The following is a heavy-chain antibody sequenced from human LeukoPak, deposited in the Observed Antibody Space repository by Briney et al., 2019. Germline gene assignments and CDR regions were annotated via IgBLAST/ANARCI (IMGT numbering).Heavy chain of an antibody. Sequence: GGSLRLSCAASGFTFSTSSMHWVRQAPGKGLEWVAVTSYDESIKVYAESVKCRFTISRDNSENTLSLQMNSLKFEDTAVYYCATEGHSSGWAGTFDIWGQGKMVTMSS. CDR1: GFTFSTSS. J-gene: IGHJ3*02. V-gene: IGHV3-30-3*01. CDR3: ATEGHSSGWAGTFDI. CDR2: TSYDESIK. D-gene: IGHD6-25*01.